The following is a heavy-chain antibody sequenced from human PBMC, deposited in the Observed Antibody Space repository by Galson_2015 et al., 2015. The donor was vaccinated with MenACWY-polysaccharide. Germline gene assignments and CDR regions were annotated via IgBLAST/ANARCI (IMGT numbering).Heavy chain of an antibody. CDR2: ISSLANYL. V-gene: IGHV3-21*01. CDR1: GFTFDNYN. CDR3: ARGYCSSNECYTHYGLDY. Sequence: SLRLSCAASGFTFDNYNMNWVRQAPGKGLEWVSSISSLANYLYYGDPVKGRFIISRDNAKNSLFLQMNGLTGEDTAVYYCARGYCSSNECYTHYGLDYWGQGALVTVSS. D-gene: IGHD2-2*01. J-gene: IGHJ4*02.